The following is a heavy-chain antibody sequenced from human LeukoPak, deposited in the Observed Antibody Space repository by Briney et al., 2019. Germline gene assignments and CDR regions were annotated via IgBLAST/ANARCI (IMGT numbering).Heavy chain of an antibody. V-gene: IGHV5-51*01. Sequence: GESLKISRKGFGYTFTTNWIAWVRQIPGKGLEWMGVVYPGTSDSKYSPSFQGQVTISADNSLSPAYLQWSSLKASDSAMYYCARLGGCRTGWYIQYWGQGTLVTVSS. D-gene: IGHD3/OR15-3a*01. CDR3: ARLGGCRTGWYIQY. J-gene: IGHJ4*02. CDR2: VYPGTSDS. CDR1: GYTFTTNW.